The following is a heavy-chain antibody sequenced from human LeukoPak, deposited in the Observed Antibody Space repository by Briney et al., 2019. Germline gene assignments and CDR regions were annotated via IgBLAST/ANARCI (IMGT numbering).Heavy chain of an antibody. CDR1: GFTFDDYG. D-gene: IGHD2/OR15-2a*01. Sequence: PGGSLRLSCAASGFTFDDYGMIWVRQAPGKWLEWVSRINWNGGDTRYADSVKGRFTISRDNAKNSLYLQMNRLRGEDTAFYYCARGGIWYPDYWGQRTLVTVSS. V-gene: IGHV3-20*04. CDR2: INWNGGDT. J-gene: IGHJ4*02. CDR3: ARGGIWYPDY.